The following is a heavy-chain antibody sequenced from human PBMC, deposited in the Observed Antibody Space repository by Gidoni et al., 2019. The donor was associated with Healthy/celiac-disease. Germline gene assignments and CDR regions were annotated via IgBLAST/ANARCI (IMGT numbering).Heavy chain of an antibody. J-gene: IGHJ4*02. Sequence: QVQLQQWGAGLLKPSETLSLTCAVYGGSFSGYYWSWIRQPPGKGLEWIGEINHSGSTNYNPSLKSRVTISVDTSKNQFSLKLSSVTAADTAVYYCARMYYDFWSGYRAIFDYWGQGTLVTVSS. CDR3: ARMYYDFWSGYRAIFDY. D-gene: IGHD3-3*01. CDR2: INHSGST. CDR1: GGSFSGYY. V-gene: IGHV4-34*01.